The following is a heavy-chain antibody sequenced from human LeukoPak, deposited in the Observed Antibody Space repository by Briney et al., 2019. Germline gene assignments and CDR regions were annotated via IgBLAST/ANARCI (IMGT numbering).Heavy chain of an antibody. CDR3: ARDGEWFGELPTY. V-gene: IGHV1-2*02. CDR1: GYTFTGYY. J-gene: IGHJ4*02. D-gene: IGHD3-10*01. CDR2: INPNSGGT. Sequence: WASVKVSCKASGYTFTGYYMHWVRQAPGQGLEWMGWINPNSGGTNYAQKFQGRVTMTRDTSISTAYMELSRLRSDDTAVYYCARDGEWFGELPTYWGQGTLVTVSS.